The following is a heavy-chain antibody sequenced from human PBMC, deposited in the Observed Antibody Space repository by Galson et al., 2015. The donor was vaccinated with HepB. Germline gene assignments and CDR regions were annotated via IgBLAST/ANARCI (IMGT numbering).Heavy chain of an antibody. Sequence: LSLTCTVSGGSISSPDYHWSWIRQHPGKGLEYIGYIYYSGTTYYNPSLKSRVTISVDTSKNQFSLKLRSVTAADTAVYYCARLGTTAGFLGHMDVWGKGTTVTVSS. CDR2: IYYSGTT. V-gene: IGHV4-31*03. D-gene: IGHD7-27*01. J-gene: IGHJ6*03. CDR3: ARLGTTAGFLGHMDV. CDR1: GGSISSPDYH.